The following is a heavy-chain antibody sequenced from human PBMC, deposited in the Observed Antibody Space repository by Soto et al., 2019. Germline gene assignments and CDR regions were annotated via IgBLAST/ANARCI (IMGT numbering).Heavy chain of an antibody. CDR2: IYWDDDK. Sequence: QITLKESGPTLVKPTQTLTLTCTFSGFSLTTSGVGVGWLRRPPGGALEWLALIYWDDDKRYSPYLKSRLTITKDTSKNQVVLTMTNMDPVDTATYYCAHRFDWYYFDYWGQGTLVTVSS. CDR1: GFSLTTSGVG. D-gene: IGHD3-9*01. V-gene: IGHV2-5*02. J-gene: IGHJ4*02. CDR3: AHRFDWYYFDY.